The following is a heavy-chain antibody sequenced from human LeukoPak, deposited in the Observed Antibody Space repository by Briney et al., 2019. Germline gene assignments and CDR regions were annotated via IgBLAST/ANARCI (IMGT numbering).Heavy chain of an antibody. Sequence: GRFLRLSCAASGFTFSSYAMHWVRQAPGKGLEWVAVISYDGSNKYYADSVKGRFTISRDNSKHTLYLQMNSLRAEDTAVYYCAREGDIVVVPAAMTGDYYYGMDVWGQGTTVTVSS. CDR3: AREGDIVVVPAAMTGDYYYGMDV. D-gene: IGHD2-2*01. J-gene: IGHJ6*02. V-gene: IGHV3-30*04. CDR2: ISYDGSNK. CDR1: GFTFSSYA.